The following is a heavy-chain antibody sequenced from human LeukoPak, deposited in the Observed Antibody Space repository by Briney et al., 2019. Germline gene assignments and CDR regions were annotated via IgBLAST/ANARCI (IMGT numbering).Heavy chain of an antibody. V-gene: IGHV1-69*05. Sequence: ASVKVSCKASGGTFSSYAISWVRQAPGQGLEWMGRIIPIFGTANYAQKFQGGVTITTDESTSTAYMELSSLRSEDTAVYYCAREGYSYGFSGDAFDIWGQGTMVTVSS. CDR3: AREGYSYGFSGDAFDI. D-gene: IGHD5-18*01. CDR2: IIPIFGTA. J-gene: IGHJ3*02. CDR1: GGTFSSYA.